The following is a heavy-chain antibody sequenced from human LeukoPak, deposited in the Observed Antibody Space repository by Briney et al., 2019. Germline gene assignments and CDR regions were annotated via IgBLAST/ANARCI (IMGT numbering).Heavy chain of an antibody. D-gene: IGHD6-19*01. J-gene: IGHJ4*02. CDR3: ARAGHSSDWYRGGVDY. V-gene: IGHV3-23*01. CDR1: GFTFSTYA. Sequence: PGGSLRLSCAASGFTFSTYAMSWVRQAPGKGLEWVSTISGSGGSPYYADSVKGRFTISRDNAKNSLYLQMNSLRAEDTAVYYCARAGHSSDWYRGGVDYWGQGTLVIVSS. CDR2: ISGSGGSP.